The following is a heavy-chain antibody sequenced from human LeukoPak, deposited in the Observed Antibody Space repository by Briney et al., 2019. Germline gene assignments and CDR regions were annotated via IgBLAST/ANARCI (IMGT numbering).Heavy chain of an antibody. CDR3: ARGESSGWPFDY. CDR1: GFTFSSYA. Sequence: GGSLRLSCAASGFTFSSYAMHWVRQAPGKGLEWVAVISYDGSNKYYADSVKGRFTISRDNSKNTLHLQMNSLRAEDTAVYYCARGESSGWPFDYWGQGTLVTVSS. J-gene: IGHJ4*02. V-gene: IGHV3-30*14. CDR2: ISYDGSNK. D-gene: IGHD6-19*01.